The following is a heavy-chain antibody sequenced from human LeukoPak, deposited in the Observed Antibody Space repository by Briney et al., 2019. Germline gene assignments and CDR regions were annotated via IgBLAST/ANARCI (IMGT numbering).Heavy chain of an antibody. CDR1: GFTFSSYG. CDR2: ISYDGSNK. CDR3: AKDSGYSSSWAFDY. D-gene: IGHD6-13*01. V-gene: IGHV3-30*18. J-gene: IGHJ4*02. Sequence: GRSLRLSCAASGFTFSSYGMHWVRQAPGKGLEWVAVISYDGSNKYYADSVKGRFTISRDNSKNTLYLQMNSLRAEDTAVYYCAKDSGYSSSWAFDYWGQGTLVPVSS.